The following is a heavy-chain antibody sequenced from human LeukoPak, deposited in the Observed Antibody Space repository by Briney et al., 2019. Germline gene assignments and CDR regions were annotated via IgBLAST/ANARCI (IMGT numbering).Heavy chain of an antibody. CDR1: GYTFTGYY. V-gene: IGHV1-2*02. CDR2: INPNSGGT. CDR3: ARDYGSGSYYLVNWFDP. D-gene: IGHD3-10*01. J-gene: IGHJ5*02. Sequence: GASVKVSCKASGYTFTGYYMHWVRQAPGQGLEWMGWINPNSGGTNYAQKFQGRVTMTRDTSISTAYMELSRLTSDDTAVYYCARDYGSGSYYLVNWFDPWGQGTLVTVSS.